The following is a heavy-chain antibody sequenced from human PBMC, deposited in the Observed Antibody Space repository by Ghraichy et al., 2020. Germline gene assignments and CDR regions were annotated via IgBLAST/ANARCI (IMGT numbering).Heavy chain of an antibody. CDR3: ARVPSVTYYDLWSGYKNYYYMDV. J-gene: IGHJ6*03. Sequence: ASVKVSCKASGYTFTSYGISWVRQAPGQGLEWMGWISGYNANTNYAQKLQGRVTMTTDTSTSTAYMELRSLRSDDTAVYYCARVPSVTYYDLWSGYKNYYYMDVWGKGTTVTVSS. CDR2: ISGYNANT. V-gene: IGHV1-18*01. CDR1: GYTFTSYG. D-gene: IGHD3-3*01.